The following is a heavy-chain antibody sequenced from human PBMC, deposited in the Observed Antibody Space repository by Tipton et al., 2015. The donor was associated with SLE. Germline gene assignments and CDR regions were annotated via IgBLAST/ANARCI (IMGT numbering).Heavy chain of an antibody. CDR1: GFTFSSYA. CDR3: AKAANFYDSSGFSSGFDY. D-gene: IGHD3-22*01. Sequence: SLRLSCAASGFTFSSYAMSWVRQAPGKGLEWISVISGSGGSTYYADSVKGRFTISRDNSKNTLYLQMNSLRAEDTAVYYCAKAANFYDSSGFSSGFDYWGQGTLITVSS. CDR2: ISGSGGST. V-gene: IGHV3-23*01. J-gene: IGHJ4*02.